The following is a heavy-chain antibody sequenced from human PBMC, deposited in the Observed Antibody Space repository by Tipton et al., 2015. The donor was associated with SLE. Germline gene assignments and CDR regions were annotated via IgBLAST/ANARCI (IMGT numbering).Heavy chain of an antibody. V-gene: IGHV4-59*01. CDR1: GGSISSYY. D-gene: IGHD3-22*01. J-gene: IGHJ4*02. CDR2: IYYSGST. CDR3: ARETMMGLSGIDY. Sequence: TLSLTCTVSGGSISSYYWSWIRQPPGKGLEWIGYIYYSGSTNYNPSLKSRVTISLDTSKNQFSLKLSSVTAADTAVYYCARETMMGLSGIDYWGQGTLVTVSS.